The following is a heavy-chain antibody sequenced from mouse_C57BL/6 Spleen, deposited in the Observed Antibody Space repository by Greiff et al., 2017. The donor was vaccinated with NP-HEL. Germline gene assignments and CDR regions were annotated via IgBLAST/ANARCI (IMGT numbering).Heavy chain of an antibody. D-gene: IGHD2-4*01. CDR2: IYPGNSDT. Sequence: EVQLQQSGTVLARPGASVKMSCKTSGYTFTSYWMHWVKQRPGQGLEWIGAIYPGNSDTSYNQKFKGKAKLTAVTSASTAYMELSSLTNEDSAVYYCTRFLGLRGGYFDYWGQGTTLTVSS. J-gene: IGHJ2*01. CDR1: GYTFTSYW. V-gene: IGHV1-5*01. CDR3: TRFLGLRGGYFDY.